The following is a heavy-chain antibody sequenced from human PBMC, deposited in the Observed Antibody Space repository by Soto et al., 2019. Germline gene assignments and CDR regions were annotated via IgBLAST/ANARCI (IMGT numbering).Heavy chain of an antibody. D-gene: IGHD6-6*01. Sequence: QVQLVESGGGVVQPGRSLRLSCAASGFTFSSYAMHWVRQAPGKGLEWVAVISYDGSNKYYADSVKSRFTISRDNSKNTLYLQMNSLRAEDTAVYYCARVSSLYYFDYWGQGTLVTVSS. J-gene: IGHJ4*02. CDR1: GFTFSSYA. CDR3: ARVSSLYYFDY. CDR2: ISYDGSNK. V-gene: IGHV3-30-3*01.